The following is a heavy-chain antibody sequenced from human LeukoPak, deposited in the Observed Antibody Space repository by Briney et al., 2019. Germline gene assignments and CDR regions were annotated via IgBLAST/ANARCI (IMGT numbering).Heavy chain of an antibody. CDR1: GFTFSSYS. Sequence: GSLRLSCAASGFTFSSYSMNWVRQAPGKGLEWVSSISSSSSYIYYADSVKGRFTISRDNAKNSLYLQMNSLRAEDTAVYYCARDHYYGSGSYVLDYWGQGALVTVSS. CDR2: ISSSSSYI. D-gene: IGHD3-10*01. V-gene: IGHV3-21*01. CDR3: ARDHYYGSGSYVLDY. J-gene: IGHJ4*02.